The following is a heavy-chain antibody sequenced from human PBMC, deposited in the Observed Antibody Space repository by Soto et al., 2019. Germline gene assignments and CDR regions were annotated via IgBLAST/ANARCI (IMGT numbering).Heavy chain of an antibody. CDR3: ARTRITAPGTFDY. D-gene: IGHD6-13*01. CDR1: GDSVSSNSAA. Sequence: SQTLSLTCAISGDSVSSNSAAWNWIRQSPSRGLEWLGRTYYRSKWYHYYGISVKTRVTINPDTSRNQFSLHLNSVTPEDTAVYYCARTRITAPGTFDYWGQGTLVTVSS. CDR2: TYYRSKWYH. J-gene: IGHJ4*02. V-gene: IGHV6-1*01.